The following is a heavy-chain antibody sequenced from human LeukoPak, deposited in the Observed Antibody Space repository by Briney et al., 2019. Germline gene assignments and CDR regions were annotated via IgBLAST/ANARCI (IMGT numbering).Heavy chain of an antibody. CDR1: GFIFSDHW. CDR2: IKQEGGEK. V-gene: IGHV3-7*01. CDR3: AREPITETYYYDSSGYYYEAFDI. J-gene: IGHJ3*02. Sequence: GGSLRLSCAASGFIFSDHWMSWVRQAPGKGLEWVANIKQEGGEKYYVDSVKGRFTISRDNAKNSLYLQMNSLRAEDTAVYYCAREPITETYYYDSSGYYYEAFDIWGQGTMVTVSS. D-gene: IGHD3-22*01.